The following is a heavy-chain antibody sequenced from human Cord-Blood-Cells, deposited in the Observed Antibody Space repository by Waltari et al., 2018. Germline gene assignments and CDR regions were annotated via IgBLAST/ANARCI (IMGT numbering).Heavy chain of an antibody. Sequence: QVQLVQSGAEVKKPGSSVKVSCKASGGTFSSYAISWVRQAPGQGLEWMGGIIAIFGTANEAQKFQGRVTMTADESTSTAYMELSSLRSEDTAVYYWARVGSIAATTNWFDPWGQGTLVTVSS. J-gene: IGHJ5*02. CDR2: IIAIFGTA. CDR1: GGTFSSYA. V-gene: IGHV1-69*01. D-gene: IGHD6-13*01. CDR3: ARVGSIAATTNWFDP.